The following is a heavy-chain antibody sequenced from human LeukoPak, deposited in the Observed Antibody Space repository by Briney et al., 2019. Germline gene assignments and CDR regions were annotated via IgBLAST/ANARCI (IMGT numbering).Heavy chain of an antibody. Sequence: GSLRLSCAASGLTFSSYVISWVRQTPGKGLEWVSAISCSGYTTSYADSVKGRFIISRDNYKNTLYLQMNSLRAEDTAVYYCANPGRVSGSYNPFDYWGQGTLVTVSS. CDR1: GLTFSSYV. CDR2: ISCSGYTT. V-gene: IGHV3-23*01. CDR3: ANPGRVSGSYNPFDY. J-gene: IGHJ4*02. D-gene: IGHD3-10*01.